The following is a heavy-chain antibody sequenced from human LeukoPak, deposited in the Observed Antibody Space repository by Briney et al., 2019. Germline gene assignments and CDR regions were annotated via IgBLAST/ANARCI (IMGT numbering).Heavy chain of an antibody. CDR1: GYTLTELS. CDR2: FDPEDGET. J-gene: IGHJ6*04. D-gene: IGHD6-19*01. CDR3: ATDNYSSGWYDYYYYCGMDV. V-gene: IGHV1-24*01. Sequence: ASVKVSCKVSGYTLTELSMHWVRQAPGKGLEWMGGFDPEDGETIYAQKFQGRVTMTEDTSTDTAYMELSSLRSEDTAVYYCATDNYSSGWYDYYYYCGMDVWGKGTTVTVSS.